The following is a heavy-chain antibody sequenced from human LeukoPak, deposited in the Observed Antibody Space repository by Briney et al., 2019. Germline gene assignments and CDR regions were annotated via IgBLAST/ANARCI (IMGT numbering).Heavy chain of an antibody. CDR2: TRNRANSYTT. V-gene: IGHV3-72*01. Sequence: GGSLRLSCAASGFTLSDHYMDWVRQAPGKGLEWVGRTRNRANSYTTDYAASVKGRFTISRDDLKSSLYLQMNSLRVEDTAVYYCTSWGDTTAEYFQRWGQGTLVTVSS. D-gene: IGHD2-21*02. CDR1: GFTLSDHY. CDR3: TSWGDTTAEYFQR. J-gene: IGHJ1*01.